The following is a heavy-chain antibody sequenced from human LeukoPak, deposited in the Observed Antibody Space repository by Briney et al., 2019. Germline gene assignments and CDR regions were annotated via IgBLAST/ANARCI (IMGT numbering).Heavy chain of an antibody. J-gene: IGHJ4*02. CDR3: ARVYRGSFFDY. Sequence: GGSLRLSCAASGFTFSSYWMHWVRQAPGKGLVWVSRINSNGSSTSYADSVKGRFTISRDNAKNSLNLQMNSLRAEDTAVYYCARVYRGSFFDYWGQGTLVTVSS. CDR2: INSNGSST. V-gene: IGHV3-74*01. CDR1: GFTFSSYW. D-gene: IGHD3-10*01.